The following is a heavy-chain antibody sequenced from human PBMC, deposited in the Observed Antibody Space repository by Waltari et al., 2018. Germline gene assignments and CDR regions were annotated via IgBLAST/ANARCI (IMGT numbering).Heavy chain of an antibody. V-gene: IGHV4-34*01. J-gene: IGHJ6*02. CDR2: INQSGST. Sequence: QVQLQQWGAGLLKPSETLSLTCAVYGGSFSGYYWSWIRQPPGKGLGWIGEINQSGSTNHNPSLKSRVTISVDTSKNQFSLKLSSVTAADTAVYYCARGLRGVVPAAPLYYYYGMDVWGQGTTVTVSS. CDR1: GGSFSGYY. CDR3: ARGLRGVVPAAPLYYYYGMDV. D-gene: IGHD2-2*01.